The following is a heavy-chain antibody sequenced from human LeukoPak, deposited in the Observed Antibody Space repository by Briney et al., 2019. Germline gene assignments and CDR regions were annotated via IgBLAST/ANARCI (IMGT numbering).Heavy chain of an antibody. V-gene: IGHV3-23*01. D-gene: IGHD6-19*01. CDR3: AKAGRPQAVAGWFDH. J-gene: IGHJ5*02. CDR1: GFTFNNYV. CDR2: MGGGGTT. Sequence: PGGSLRLPCAASGFTFNNYVMSWVRQAPGKGLEWVSAMGGGGTTYYADYVKGRFTISRDTSKNTLYLQMNSLRAEDTAIYYCAKAGRPQAVAGWFDHSGQGTLVTVSS.